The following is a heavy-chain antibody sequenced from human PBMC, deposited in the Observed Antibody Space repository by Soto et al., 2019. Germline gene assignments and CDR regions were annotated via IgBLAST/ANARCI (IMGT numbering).Heavy chain of an antibody. D-gene: IGHD6-19*01. Sequence: EVQLLESGGGLVQPGGSLRLSCAASGFTFSSYAMSWVRQAPGKGLEWVSAISGSGGSTYYADSVKGRFTISRDNSKNTLYLQMNSLRAEDTAVYYCAKDVRFDSSGWFLTVGAALYIWVQGTMVTDSS. CDR1: GFTFSSYA. J-gene: IGHJ3*02. CDR2: ISGSGGST. V-gene: IGHV3-23*01. CDR3: AKDVRFDSSGWFLTVGAALYI.